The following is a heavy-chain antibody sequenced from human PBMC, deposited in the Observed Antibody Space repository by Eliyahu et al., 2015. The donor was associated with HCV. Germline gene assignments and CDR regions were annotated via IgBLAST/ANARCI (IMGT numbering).Heavy chain of an antibody. Sequence: QITLKESGPTLVKPTQTLSLTCTVSGFXLRTNGVGVGWIRQPPGKALEWLALIYWDDDQLYSPSLRNRLTITKDASKKEVVLTMTNMDPVDTATYYCAHRRGAPGYFDFWGQGTLVTVSS. V-gene: IGHV2-5*02. CDR3: AHRRGAPGYFDF. CDR2: IYWDDDQ. J-gene: IGHJ4*02. CDR1: GFXLRTNGVG. D-gene: IGHD3-16*01.